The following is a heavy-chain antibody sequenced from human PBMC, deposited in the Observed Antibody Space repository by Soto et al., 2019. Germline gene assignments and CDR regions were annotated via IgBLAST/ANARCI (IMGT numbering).Heavy chain of an antibody. Sequence: PSETLSLTCTVSGGSISSYYWSWIRQPPGKGLEWIGYIYYSGSTNYNPSLKSRVTISVDTSKNQFSLKLSSVTAADTAVYYCARDLGPYYGSGSYFNWFDPWGQGTLVTVSS. CDR1: GGSISSYY. V-gene: IGHV4-59*01. CDR3: ARDLGPYYGSGSYFNWFDP. CDR2: IYYSGST. J-gene: IGHJ5*02. D-gene: IGHD3-10*01.